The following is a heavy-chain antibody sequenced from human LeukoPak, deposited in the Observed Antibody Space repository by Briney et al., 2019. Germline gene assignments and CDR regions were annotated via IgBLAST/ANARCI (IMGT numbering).Heavy chain of an antibody. J-gene: IGHJ4*02. V-gene: IGHV4-34*01. Sequence: SETLSLTCAVYGGSFSGYYWSWIRQPPGKGLEWIGEINHSGSTNYNPSLKSRVTISVDTSKNQFSLKLSSVTAADTAVYYCARAQPTFAGPIVVVPAAYDYWGQGTLVTVSS. CDR1: GGSFSGYY. CDR2: INHSGST. D-gene: IGHD2-2*01. CDR3: ARAQPTFAGPIVVVPAAYDY.